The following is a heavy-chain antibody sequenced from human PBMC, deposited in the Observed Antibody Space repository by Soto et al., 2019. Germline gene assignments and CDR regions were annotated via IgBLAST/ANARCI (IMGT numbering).Heavy chain of an antibody. D-gene: IGHD1-26*01. CDR1: GFTFSSYA. CDR2: ISGSGGST. Sequence: EVQLLESGGGLVQPGGSLRLYCAASGFTFSSYAMSWVRQAPGKGLEWVSAISGSGGSTYYADSVKGRFTISRDNSKNTLYLQMNSLRAEDTAVYYCAKDLPRSIVGATYYFDYWGQGTLVTVSS. CDR3: AKDLPRSIVGATYYFDY. V-gene: IGHV3-23*01. J-gene: IGHJ4*02.